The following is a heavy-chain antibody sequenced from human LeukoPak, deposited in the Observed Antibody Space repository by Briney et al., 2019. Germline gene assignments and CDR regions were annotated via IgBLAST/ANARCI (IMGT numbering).Heavy chain of an antibody. J-gene: IGHJ4*02. Sequence: SETLSLTCTVSGGSISSYYWSWIRLPPGKGLEWIGYIYYSGSTNYNPSLKSRVTISVDTSKNQFSLKLSSVTAADTAVYYCARTYGSGSLKLDYWGQGTLVTASS. CDR3: ARTYGSGSLKLDY. D-gene: IGHD3-10*01. V-gene: IGHV4-59*01. CDR1: GGSISSYY. CDR2: IYYSGST.